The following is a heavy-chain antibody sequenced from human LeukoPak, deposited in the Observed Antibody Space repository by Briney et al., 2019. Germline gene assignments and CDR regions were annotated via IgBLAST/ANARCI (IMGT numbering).Heavy chain of an antibody. J-gene: IGHJ4*02. CDR2: INHSGST. CDR3: ARDPSGYYPYFDY. Sequence: SETLSLTCAVYGGSFSGYYWSWIRQPPGKGLEWIGEINHSGSTNYNPSLKRRVTISVDTSKNQFSLKLSSVTAADTAVYYCARDPSGYYPYFDYWGQGTLVTVSS. CDR1: GGSFSGYY. D-gene: IGHD3-3*01. V-gene: IGHV4-34*01.